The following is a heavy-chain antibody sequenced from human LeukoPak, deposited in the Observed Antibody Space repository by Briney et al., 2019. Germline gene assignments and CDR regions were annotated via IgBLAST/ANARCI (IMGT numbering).Heavy chain of an antibody. D-gene: IGHD4-23*01. Sequence: GGSLRLSCAASGFTLRSYSMNWVRQAPGKGLEWVSSISSSSSYIYYADSVKGRFTISRDNAKNSLYLQMNSLRAEDTAMYYCARDDYGGLDCWGQGTLVTVSS. V-gene: IGHV3-21*01. CDR3: ARDDYGGLDC. CDR2: ISSSSSYI. CDR1: GFTLRSYS. J-gene: IGHJ4*02.